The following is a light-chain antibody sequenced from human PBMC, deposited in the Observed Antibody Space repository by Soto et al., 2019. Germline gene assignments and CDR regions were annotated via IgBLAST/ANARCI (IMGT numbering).Light chain of an antibody. CDR3: QSYDSSLSGHVV. CDR2: GDT. V-gene: IGLV1-40*01. J-gene: IGLJ2*01. CDR1: SSDIGGGYD. Sequence: QAVLTQPPSVSGAPGQRVTISCAGSSSDIGGGYDVHWYQHLPGSVPKLLIYGDTNRPSGVPDRFSGSKSGTSASLAITGLQAEDEAEYYCQSYDSSLSGHVVFGGGTKLTVL.